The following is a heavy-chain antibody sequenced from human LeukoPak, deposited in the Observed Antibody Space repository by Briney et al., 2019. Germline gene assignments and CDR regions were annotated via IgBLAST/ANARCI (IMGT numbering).Heavy chain of an antibody. J-gene: IGHJ5*02. V-gene: IGHV4-34*01. Sequence: SETLFLTCAVHGASFSGYSWSWVRQPPGKGLEWIGEVNRVGNTIYNPSLQSRVTISIETSTTQFSLRLYSVTVADTAVYYCARERVVSDYNWFDPWGQGTLVTVSS. D-gene: IGHD6-25*01. CDR3: ARERVVSDYNWFDP. CDR2: VNRVGNT. CDR1: GASFSGYS.